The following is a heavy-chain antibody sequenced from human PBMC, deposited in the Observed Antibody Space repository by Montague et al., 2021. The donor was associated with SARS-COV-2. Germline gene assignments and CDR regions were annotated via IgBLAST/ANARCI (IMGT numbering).Heavy chain of an antibody. CDR2: IYHYGSA. V-gene: IGHV4-59*08. Sequence: SETLSFTCSVSGGSISSSYWSWIRQPPGKGLEWIGYIYHYGSAQYNPSLKSRVTISVDTSKNQFSLKLSFVTAVDTAVYYCARHANCDWYYFDYWGQGTLVTVSS. CDR3: ARHANCDWYYFDY. CDR1: GGSISSSY. D-gene: IGHD2-21*01. J-gene: IGHJ4*02.